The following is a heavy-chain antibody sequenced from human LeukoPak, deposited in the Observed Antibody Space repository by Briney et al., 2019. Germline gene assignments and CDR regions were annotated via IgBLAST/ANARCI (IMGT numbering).Heavy chain of an antibody. D-gene: IGHD3-16*01. CDR3: ARTRYDYVWGSSHPDYFDY. CDR1: GGSFSGYY. J-gene: IGHJ4*02. V-gene: IGHV4-34*01. CDR2: INHSGST. Sequence: TSETLSLTCAVYGGSFSGYYWSWIRQPPGKGLEWIGEINHSGSTNYNPSLKSRVTISVDTSKNQFSLKLSSVTAADTAVYYCARTRYDYVWGSSHPDYFDYWGQGTLVTVSS.